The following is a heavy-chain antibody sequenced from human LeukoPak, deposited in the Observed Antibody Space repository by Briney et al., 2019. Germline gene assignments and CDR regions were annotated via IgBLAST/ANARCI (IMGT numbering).Heavy chain of an antibody. V-gene: IGHV1-8*01. D-gene: IGHD3-16*02. J-gene: IGHJ4*02. CDR1: GYTFTSYD. CDR3: ARKVNYDYVWGSYRYIDY. CDR2: MNPNSGNT. Sequence: ASVKVSCKASGYTFTSYDINWVRQAPGQGLEWMGWMNPNSGNTGYAQKFQGRVTMTRNTSISTAYMELSSLRSEDTAVYYCARKVNYDYVWGSYRYIDYWGQGTLVTVSS.